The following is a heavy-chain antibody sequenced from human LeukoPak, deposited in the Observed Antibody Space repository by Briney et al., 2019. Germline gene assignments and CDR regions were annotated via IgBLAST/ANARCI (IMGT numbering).Heavy chain of an antibody. V-gene: IGHV3-30*18. Sequence: GGSLRLYCAASGFTFSSYGMHWVRQAPGKGLEWVAVISYDGSNKYYADSVKGRFTISRDNSKNTLYLQMNSLRAEDTAVYYCAKGLNYYYGMDVWGQGTTVTVSS. CDR3: AKGLNYYYGMDV. CDR1: GFTFSSYG. J-gene: IGHJ6*02. D-gene: IGHD3-16*01. CDR2: ISYDGSNK.